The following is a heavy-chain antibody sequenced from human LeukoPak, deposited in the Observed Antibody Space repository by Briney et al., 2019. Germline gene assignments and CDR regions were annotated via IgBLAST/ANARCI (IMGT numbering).Heavy chain of an antibody. CDR2: ISSSGSSI. CDR1: GFTFSDYY. V-gene: IGHV3-11*04. J-gene: IGHJ6*03. D-gene: IGHD2-15*01. Sequence: GGSLRLSCAASGFTFSDYYMSWIRQAPGRGLEWVSYISSSGSSIYYADSVKGRFTISRDNAKNSLYLQMNSLRAEDTAVYYCARDGCSGGSCPPTFYYYYYMDVWGKGTTVTVSS. CDR3: ARDGCSGGSCPPTFYYYYYMDV.